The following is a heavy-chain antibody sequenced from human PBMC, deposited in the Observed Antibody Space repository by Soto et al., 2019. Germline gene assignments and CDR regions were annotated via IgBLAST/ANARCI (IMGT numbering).Heavy chain of an antibody. Sequence: QVQLQESGPGLVKPSQTLSLTCTVSGGSISSGDYYWSWIRQPPGKGLEWIGYIYYSGSTYYNPSLKSRVTISVDTSKNQFSLKLSSVTAADTAVYYCARDGSGYGDYEYPYYYGMDVWGQGTTVTVSS. J-gene: IGHJ6*02. D-gene: IGHD4-17*01. CDR3: ARDGSGYGDYEYPYYYGMDV. CDR1: GGSISSGDYY. CDR2: IYYSGST. V-gene: IGHV4-30-4*01.